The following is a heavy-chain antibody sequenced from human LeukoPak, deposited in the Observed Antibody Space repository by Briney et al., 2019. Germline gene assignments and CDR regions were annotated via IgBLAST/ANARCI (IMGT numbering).Heavy chain of an antibody. D-gene: IGHD2-15*01. CDR1: GLSFSSYW. V-gene: IGHV3-7*01. CDR2: IKEDGSAK. CDR3: ARDYDYFSGHNLDAYDI. Sequence: GGSLRLSCAASGLSFSSYWMTWVRQAPGKGLEWVANIKEDGSAKSYVDSVKGRFTISRDNAKNSLYLQMNSLRVEDTAVYYCARDYDYFSGHNLDAYDIWGQGATVIVSS. J-gene: IGHJ3*02.